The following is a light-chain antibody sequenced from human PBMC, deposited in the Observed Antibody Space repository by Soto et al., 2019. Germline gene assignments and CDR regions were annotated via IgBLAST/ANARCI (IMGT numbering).Light chain of an antibody. Sequence: QSALTQPASVSGSPGQSITISCTGTSSDVVSYSLVSWYQQHPGKAPKLMIYEVSKRPSGVSNRFSGSKSGNTASLTISGLQAEDEGDYYCCSYAGSSTLYVFGSGTKLTVL. CDR1: SSDVVSYSL. J-gene: IGLJ1*01. V-gene: IGLV2-23*02. CDR2: EVS. CDR3: CSYAGSSTLYV.